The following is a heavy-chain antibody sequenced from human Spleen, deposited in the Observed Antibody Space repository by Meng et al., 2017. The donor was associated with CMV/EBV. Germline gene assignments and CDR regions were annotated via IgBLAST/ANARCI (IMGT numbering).Heavy chain of an antibody. J-gene: IGHJ4*02. V-gene: IGHV3-74*01. CDR3: ASGIAVADYACGY. CDR2: INSDGSST. Sequence: GESLKISCAASGFTFSSYWMHWVRQAPGKGLVWVSRINSDGSSTSYADSVKGRFTISRDNAKNTLYLQMNSLRAEDTAVYYCASGIAVADYACGYWGQGTLVTVSS. D-gene: IGHD6-13*01. CDR1: GFTFSSYW.